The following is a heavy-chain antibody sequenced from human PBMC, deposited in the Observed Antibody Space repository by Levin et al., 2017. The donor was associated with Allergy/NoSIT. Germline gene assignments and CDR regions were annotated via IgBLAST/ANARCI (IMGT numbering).Heavy chain of an antibody. CDR3: AKESGAYYVYYYMDV. V-gene: IGHV3-23*01. J-gene: IGHJ6*03. Sequence: QTGGSLRLSCAASGFTFSSYAMSWVRQAPGKGLEWVSAISYSGGSTYYADSVKGRFTISRDESKNTLYLQMNSLRAEDTAVYYCAKESGAYYVYYYMDVWGKGTTVTVSS. D-gene: IGHD3-10*01. CDR1: GFTFSSYA. CDR2: ISYSGGST.